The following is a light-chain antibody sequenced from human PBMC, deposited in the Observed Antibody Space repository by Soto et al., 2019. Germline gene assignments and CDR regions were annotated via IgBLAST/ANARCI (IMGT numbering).Light chain of an antibody. CDR2: RTS. CDR1: QSISTTY. CDR3: QHYGDSAPFT. Sequence: EVVLTQYPGTLSLSPGERATLSCRTSQSISTTYLAWYQQKPGQAPRLLTSRTSRRATGIPDRFSGSGSGTDFTLSISRLEPEDFAVYYCQHYGDSAPFTFGPGTKVDVK. J-gene: IGKJ3*01. V-gene: IGKV3-20*01.